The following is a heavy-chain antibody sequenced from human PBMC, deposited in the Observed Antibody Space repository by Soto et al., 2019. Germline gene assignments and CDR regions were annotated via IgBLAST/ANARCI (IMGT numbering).Heavy chain of an antibody. CDR2: IIPIFGTA. CDR1: GGTFSSYA. V-gene: IGHV1-69*01. Sequence: QVQLVQSGAEVKKPGSSVNVSCKASGGTFSSYAISWVRQAPGQGLEWMGGIIPIFGTANYAQKFQGRVTITADESTSTAYMELSSLRSEDTAVYYCARSYDFWSGYYPGGGYFDLWGRGTLVTVSS. CDR3: ARSYDFWSGYYPGGGYFDL. D-gene: IGHD3-3*01. J-gene: IGHJ2*01.